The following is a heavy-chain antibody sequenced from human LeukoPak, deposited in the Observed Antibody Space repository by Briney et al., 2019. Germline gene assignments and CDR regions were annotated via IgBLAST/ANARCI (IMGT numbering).Heavy chain of an antibody. CDR1: GSTFGDYA. V-gene: IGHV3-49*03. CDR3: SRGGGSGRYYFDY. J-gene: IGHJ4*02. Sequence: GGSLRLSCTASGSTFGDYAMSWFRQAPGKGLEWVGFIGNKAYSGSTKYAASVKGRFIISRDDSKSIAYLQMNSLNTEDTAVYYCSRGGGSGRYYFDYWGQGTLVTVSS. D-gene: IGHD6-19*01. CDR2: IGNKAYSGST.